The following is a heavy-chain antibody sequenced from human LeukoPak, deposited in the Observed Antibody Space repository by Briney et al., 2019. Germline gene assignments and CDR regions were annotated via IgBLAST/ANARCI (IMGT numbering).Heavy chain of an antibody. V-gene: IGHV3-48*03. CDR2: ISGGGTTI. CDR1: EFIFSNYE. J-gene: IGHJ5*02. D-gene: IGHD3-10*01. CDR3: AKDLGGSGSPCDP. Sequence: GGSLRLSCTASEFIFSNYEMNWARQAPGKGLEWLSYISGGGTTIHYADSVKGRFTISRDNSKNTLYLQMNSLRAEDTAVYYCAKDLGGSGSPCDPWGQGTLVTVSS.